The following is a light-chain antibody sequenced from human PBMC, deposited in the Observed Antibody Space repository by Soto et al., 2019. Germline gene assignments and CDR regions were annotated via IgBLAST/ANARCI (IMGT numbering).Light chain of an antibody. CDR2: GAS. Sequence: EIVLTQSPCTLSSSPGERATLSCRASQSVSSSYLAWYQQKPGQAPRLLIYGASSRATGIPDRFSGSGSGTDFTLNISRLEPEDFAVYYCQQYGSSPNTFGQGTKLEIK. CDR1: QSVSSSY. CDR3: QQYGSSPNT. V-gene: IGKV3-20*01. J-gene: IGKJ2*01.